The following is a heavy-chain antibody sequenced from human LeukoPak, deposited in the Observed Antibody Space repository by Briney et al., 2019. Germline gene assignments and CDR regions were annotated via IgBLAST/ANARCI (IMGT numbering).Heavy chain of an antibody. J-gene: IGHJ3*02. CDR2: IYYSGST. V-gene: IGHV4-59*12. D-gene: IGHD6-13*01. CDR3: ARDRGRQLDI. Sequence: SETLSLTCTVSGGSISSYYWSWVRQPPGQGLEWIGYIYYSGSTNYNPSLKSRVTISVDSSKNQCALQLNSVTPEDTAVYYCARDRGRQLDIWGQGTMVTVSS. CDR1: GGSISSYY.